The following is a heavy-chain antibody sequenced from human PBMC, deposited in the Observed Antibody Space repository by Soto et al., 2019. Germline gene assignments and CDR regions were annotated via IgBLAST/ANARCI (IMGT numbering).Heavy chain of an antibody. J-gene: IGHJ4*02. CDR1: GGSFSGYY. D-gene: IGHD2-8*02. CDR3: ARDKITGLFDY. V-gene: IGHV4-34*01. CDR2: INPSGST. Sequence: QVQLQQWGAGLLKPSETLSLTCAVSGGSFSGYYWTWIRQPPGTGLEWIGEINPSGSTNYNPSLKSGVTISVDSSKNQFSLKLTSVTAADTAVYYCARDKITGLFDYWGQGTLVTVSS.